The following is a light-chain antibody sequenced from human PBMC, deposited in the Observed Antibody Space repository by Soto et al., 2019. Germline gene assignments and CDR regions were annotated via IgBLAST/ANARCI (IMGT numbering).Light chain of an antibody. CDR1: QSVSSSY. V-gene: IGKV3-20*01. CDR3: QRFLLSSRFP. CDR2: RTS. Sequence: VLTQSPGILSLSPGERATLACWASQSVSSSYIAWYQQKPGQAPTLLIYRTSSRATGIPDRFSGSGSGTDFTLTISILEPYDFSGYYCQRFLLSSRFPFAPGPNADIK. J-gene: IGKJ3*01.